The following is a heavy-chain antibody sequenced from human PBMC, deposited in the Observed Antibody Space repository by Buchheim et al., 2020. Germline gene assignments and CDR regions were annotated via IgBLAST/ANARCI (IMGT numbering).Heavy chain of an antibody. D-gene: IGHD2-15*01. J-gene: IGHJ4*02. CDR3: ARGGGSLLQYFDY. Sequence: QVQLVESGGGVVQPGRSLRLSCAASGFTFSSYAMHWVRQAPGKGLEWVAVISYDGSNKYYADSVKGRFTISRDNSTNTLYLQMNSLGAEDTAVYYCARGGGSLLQYFDYWGQGTL. V-gene: IGHV3-30-3*01. CDR1: GFTFSSYA. CDR2: ISYDGSNK.